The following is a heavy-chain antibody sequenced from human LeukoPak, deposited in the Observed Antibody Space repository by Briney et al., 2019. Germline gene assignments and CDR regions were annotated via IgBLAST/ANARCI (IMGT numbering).Heavy chain of an antibody. Sequence: GGSLRLSCAASGFTFRSTVMTWVRQAPGKGLEWVSTISPDGKYIYYADSLRGRFTMSRDNSKDTLYLQMNSLRVEDTAIYYCVKRFLGSIVSEHWGQGTLVTVSS. D-gene: IGHD2/OR15-2a*01. CDR3: VKRFLGSIVSEH. J-gene: IGHJ1*01. CDR1: GFTFRSTV. V-gene: IGHV3-23*01. CDR2: ISPDGKYI.